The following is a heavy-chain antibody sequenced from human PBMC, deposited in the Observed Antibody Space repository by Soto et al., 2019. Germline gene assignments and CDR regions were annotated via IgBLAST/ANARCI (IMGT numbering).Heavy chain of an antibody. CDR3: ARGSIAARGTYYYGMDV. CDR1: GWSFSGYY. Sequence: SETLSLTCAFSGWSFSGYYWSWIRQPPGKGLEWIGYIYYSGSTNYNPSLKSRVTISVDTSKNQFSLKLSSVTAADTAVYFCARGSIAARGTYYYGMDVWGQGTTVTVSS. CDR2: IYYSGST. J-gene: IGHJ6*02. V-gene: IGHV4-59*01. D-gene: IGHD6-6*01.